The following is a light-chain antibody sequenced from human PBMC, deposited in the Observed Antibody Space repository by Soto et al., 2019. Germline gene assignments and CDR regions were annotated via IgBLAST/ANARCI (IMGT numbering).Light chain of an antibody. J-gene: IGKJ4*01. V-gene: IGKV1-12*01. Sequence: DIQMTQSPASVSASVGDRVTLTGRARQGISSWLAWYQQKPGKAPKLLIYTVSSLQRGVPSRFSGSGSGTAFTLHISSLQPEDFATYYCQQANSFPLSVGGGTKVEIK. CDR2: TVS. CDR1: QGISSW. CDR3: QQANSFPLS.